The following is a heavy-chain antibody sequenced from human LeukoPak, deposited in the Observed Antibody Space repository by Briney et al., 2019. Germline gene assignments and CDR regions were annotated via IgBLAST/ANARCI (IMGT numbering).Heavy chain of an antibody. CDR3: ATQGRGEQLVEYYFDY. V-gene: IGHV1-69*06. CDR2: IIPIFGTA. Sequence: SVKVSCKASGGTFSSYAISWVRQAPGQGLEWMGGIIPIFGTANYAQKFQGRVTITADKSTSTAYMELSSLRSEDTAVYYCATQGRGEQLVEYYFDYWGQGTLVTVSS. CDR1: GGTFSSYA. D-gene: IGHD6-13*01. J-gene: IGHJ4*02.